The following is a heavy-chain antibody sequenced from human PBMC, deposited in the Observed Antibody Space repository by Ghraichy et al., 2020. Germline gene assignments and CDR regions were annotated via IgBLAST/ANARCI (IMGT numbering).Heavy chain of an antibody. D-gene: IGHD3-10*01. CDR1: GFTFSSYA. V-gene: IGHV3-23*01. CDR2: NSGSGGST. Sequence: GSLRLSCAASGFTFSSYAMSWVRQAPGKGLEWVSANSGSGGSTYYADSVKGRFTISRDNSKNTLYLQMNSVRAEDTAVYYWAKGLREITMVRGIYYYGMDVLGQGTTVTVSS. J-gene: IGHJ6*02. CDR3: AKGLREITMVRGIYYYGMDV.